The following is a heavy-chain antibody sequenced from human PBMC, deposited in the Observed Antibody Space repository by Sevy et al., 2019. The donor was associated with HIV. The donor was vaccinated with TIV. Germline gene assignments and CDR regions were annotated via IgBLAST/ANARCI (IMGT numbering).Heavy chain of an antibody. V-gene: IGHV3-11*01. Sequence: GGSLRLSCAASGFTFSDYYMSWIRQAPGKGLEWVSYISSSGSTIYYANSVKGRFTISRDNAKNSLYLQMNSLRAEDTAVYYCARDPPEAMDPHWVDYWGQGTLVTVSS. D-gene: IGHD5-18*01. CDR2: ISSSGSTI. J-gene: IGHJ4*02. CDR3: ARDPPEAMDPHWVDY. CDR1: GFTFSDYY.